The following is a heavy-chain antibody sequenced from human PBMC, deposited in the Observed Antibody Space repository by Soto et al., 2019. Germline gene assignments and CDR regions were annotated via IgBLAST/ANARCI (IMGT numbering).Heavy chain of an antibody. Sequence: DVQVVQSGGGLVQPGGSLKLSCAASGFAFNDSAMHWVRQASGKGLEWVARVRSKTNNYATAYPVSVRGRFTVSRDDSMGTTYLQMNSLKTEDTAMYYCTNNFVWGQGVLVTVS. CDR3: TNNFV. CDR2: VRSKTNNYAT. J-gene: IGHJ4*02. CDR1: GFAFNDSA. V-gene: IGHV3-73*01. D-gene: IGHD2-15*01.